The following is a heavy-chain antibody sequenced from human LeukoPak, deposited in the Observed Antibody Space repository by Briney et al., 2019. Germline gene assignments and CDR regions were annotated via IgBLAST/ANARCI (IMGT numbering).Heavy chain of an antibody. J-gene: IGHJ4*02. D-gene: IGHD1-26*01. CDR3: AREHSGSYYGEGYYFDY. CDR1: GGTFSRSA. CDR2: IIAVFGTA. V-gene: IGHV1-69*05. Sequence: SVKVSCKAPGGTFSRSAISGVPQAPGEGLGCMGGIIAVFGTANYAQKFKGRVTTTTDESTSTAYMELSSLRPEDTAVYYCAREHSGSYYGEGYYFDYCGQGPLVTVSS.